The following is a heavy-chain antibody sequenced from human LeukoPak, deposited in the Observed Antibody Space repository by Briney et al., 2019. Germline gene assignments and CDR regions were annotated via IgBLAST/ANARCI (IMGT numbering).Heavy chain of an antibody. J-gene: IGHJ4*02. CDR3: AKAHSGYDQMSFDY. D-gene: IGHD5-12*01. V-gene: IGHV3-72*01. Sequence: GGSLRLSCAASGFTFSSYGMHWVRQAPGKGLEWVGRTRDKAHSYTTEYAASVKGRFTISGDDSKNSLYLQMNSLRAENTALYYCAKAHSGYDQMSFDYWGQGTLVTVSS. CDR2: TRDKAHSYTT. CDR1: GFTFSSYG.